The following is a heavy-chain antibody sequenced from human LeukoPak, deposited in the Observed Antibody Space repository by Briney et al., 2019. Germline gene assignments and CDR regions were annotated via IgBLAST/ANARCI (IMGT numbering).Heavy chain of an antibody. V-gene: IGHV3-9*01. CDR1: GFTFDDYA. J-gene: IGHJ4*02. CDR3: AKGFDSSGYYSGFDY. D-gene: IGHD3-22*01. CDR2: ISWNSGSI. Sequence: GGSLRLSCAASGFTFDDYAMHWVRQAPGKGLEWVSGISWNSGSIGYADSVKGRFTISRDNAKNSLYLQMNSLRAEDTALYYCAKGFDSSGYYSGFDYWGQGTLVTVS.